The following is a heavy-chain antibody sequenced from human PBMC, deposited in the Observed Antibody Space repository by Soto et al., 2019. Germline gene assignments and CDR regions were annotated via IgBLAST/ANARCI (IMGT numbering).Heavy chain of an antibody. CDR3: ARVSSIGAFDP. CDR2: IYYSGSS. V-gene: IGHV4-59*01. J-gene: IGHJ5*02. Sequence: QVHLQESGPGLVKPSETLSLTCAVSAGSISPYYWSWIRQPPGKGLEWIAYIYYSGSSNYNLYLRSRVTISVDTSKNQFSLKLSSVTAADTAVYYCARVSSIGAFDPWGQGTLVTVSS. D-gene: IGHD6-6*01. CDR1: AGSISPYY.